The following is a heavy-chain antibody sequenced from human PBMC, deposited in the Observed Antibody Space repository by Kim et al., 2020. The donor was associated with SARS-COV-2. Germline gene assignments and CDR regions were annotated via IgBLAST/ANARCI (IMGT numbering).Heavy chain of an antibody. CDR3: GAGPSSNGHLLEF. V-gene: IGHV3-74*01. D-gene: IGHD6-6*01. Sequence: GGSLRLSCAASGFTFSMYWMHWVRQAPGKGLVWVSRILSDGSSTNFADSVKDRFTISRDNVKNTLHLQMNSLRVEDTAVYYCGAGPSSNGHLLEFWGQGT. CDR1: GFTFSMYW. CDR2: ILSDGSST. J-gene: IGHJ4*02.